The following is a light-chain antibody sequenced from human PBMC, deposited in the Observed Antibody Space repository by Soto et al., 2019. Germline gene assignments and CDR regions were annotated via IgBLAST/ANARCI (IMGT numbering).Light chain of an antibody. Sequence: DVVMTQSPLSLPVTLGQSASISCKSTQGLVYSDGNIYLNWFHQRPGQSPRRLIYMISKRDSGVPDRFSGSGSGTDFRLTISRVEAEDVGVYYCMQGTHWPWTFGQGTKVEMK. J-gene: IGKJ1*01. V-gene: IGKV2-30*01. CDR3: MQGTHWPWT. CDR2: MIS. CDR1: QGLVYSDGNIY.